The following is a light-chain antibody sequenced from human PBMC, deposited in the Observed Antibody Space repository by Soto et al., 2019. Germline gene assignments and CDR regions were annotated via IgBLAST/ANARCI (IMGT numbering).Light chain of an antibody. CDR2: DNS. CDR3: GTWDNNLRGV. V-gene: IGLV1-51*01. CDR1: RSNIANNY. Sequence: QSVVTQPHSVSAAPGQKVTLSCSGSRSNIANNYVSWYQQLPGKAPKLLIYDNSERPSGIPDRLSASKSGTSATLGITGLQTGDEADYYCGTWDNNLRGVFGGGTKLTVL. J-gene: IGLJ3*02.